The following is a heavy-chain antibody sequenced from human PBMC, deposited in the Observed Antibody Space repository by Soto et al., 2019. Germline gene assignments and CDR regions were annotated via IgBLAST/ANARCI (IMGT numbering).Heavy chain of an antibody. V-gene: IGHV2-5*02. Sequence: QITLKESGPTLVKPTQTLTLTCTFSGFSLSTSGVGVGWIRQPPGKALEWLALIYWDDDKRYSPSLKSRLTITKDPSKNPVVLTMTNMDPVDTATYYCAHSSRILTGYYWSYDYWGQGTLVTVSS. J-gene: IGHJ4*02. CDR3: AHSSRILTGYYWSYDY. D-gene: IGHD3-9*01. CDR1: GFSLSTSGVG. CDR2: IYWDDDK.